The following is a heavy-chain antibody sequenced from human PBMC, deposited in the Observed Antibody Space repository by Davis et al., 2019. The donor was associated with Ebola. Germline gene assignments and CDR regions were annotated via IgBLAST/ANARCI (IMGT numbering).Heavy chain of an antibody. V-gene: IGHV1-8*01. CDR2: INPHSANT. Sequence: ASVQVSCKASGYTFTNYDVHWVRQRTGQGLEWIGWINPHSANTGYGQKFQGSVTMTRNTSISTAYMELSSLTSEDTAVYYCARGRKVAKMGSWFDPWGQGTLVTVSS. CDR1: GYTFTNYD. J-gene: IGHJ5*02. CDR3: ARGRKVAKMGSWFDP. D-gene: IGHD5-12*01.